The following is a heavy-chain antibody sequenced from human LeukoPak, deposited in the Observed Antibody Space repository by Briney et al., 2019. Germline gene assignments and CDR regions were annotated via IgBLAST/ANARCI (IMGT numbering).Heavy chain of an antibody. CDR2: IYTSGST. V-gene: IGHV4-4*07. CDR1: GYSISSGYY. Sequence: KSSETLSLTCTVSGYSISSGYYWSWIRQPAGKGLEWIGRIYTSGSTNYNPSLKSRVTMSVDTSKNQFSLKLSSVTAADTAVYYCARDYYGSGSYHHWGQGTLVTVSS. J-gene: IGHJ5*02. D-gene: IGHD3-10*01. CDR3: ARDYYGSGSYHH.